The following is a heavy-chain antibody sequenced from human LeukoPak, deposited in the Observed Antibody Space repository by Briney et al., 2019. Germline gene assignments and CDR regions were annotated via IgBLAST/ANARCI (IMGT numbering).Heavy chain of an antibody. J-gene: IGHJ3*02. CDR1: GVSISSSDW. CDR3: ARDGSLHFLGFDI. V-gene: IGHV4-4*02. CDR2: IYYSGST. Sequence: SGTLSLTCVVSGVSISSSDWWSWVRQSPGKGLEWIGSIYYSGSTYYNPSLKSRVTISVDTSKNQFSLKLSSVTAADTAVYYCARDGSLHFLGFDIWGQGTMVTVSS. D-gene: IGHD6-25*01.